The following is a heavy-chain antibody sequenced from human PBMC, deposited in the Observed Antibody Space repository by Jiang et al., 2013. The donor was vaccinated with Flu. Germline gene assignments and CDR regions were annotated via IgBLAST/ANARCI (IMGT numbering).Heavy chain of an antibody. CDR2: MNPKTANT. V-gene: IGHV1-8*01. CDR3: ARGQIKYCTGGSCYYSNWFDP. CDR1: GYTFTSYD. D-gene: IGHD2-15*01. Sequence: LVESGAEVKKPGASVRVSCKASGYTFTSYDINWVRQATGQGLEWMGWMNPKTANTGYAQKFQGRITMTSNPSISTAYMELNSLSSEDTAVYYCARGQIKYCTGGSCYYSNWFDPWGQGTLVTVSS. J-gene: IGHJ5*02.